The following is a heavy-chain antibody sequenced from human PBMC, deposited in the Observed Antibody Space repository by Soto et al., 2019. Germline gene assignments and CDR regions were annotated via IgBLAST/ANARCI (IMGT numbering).Heavy chain of an antibody. J-gene: IGHJ4*02. D-gene: IGHD6-13*01. CDR3: AKDAQQLVLSY. CDR1: GFPFSSYG. Sequence: GSLRLPCAASGFPFSSYGMHWVRQAPGKGLEWVAVISYDGSNKYYADSVKGRFTISRDNSKNTLYLQMNSLRAEDTAVYYCAKDAQQLVLSYWGQGTLVTVSS. CDR2: ISYDGSNK. V-gene: IGHV3-30*18.